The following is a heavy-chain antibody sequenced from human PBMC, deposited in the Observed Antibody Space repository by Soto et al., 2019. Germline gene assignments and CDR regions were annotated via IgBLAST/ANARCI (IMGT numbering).Heavy chain of an antibody. CDR1: GLTFSSYA. J-gene: IGHJ4*02. CDR3: AKDPTSMYYDFWSGSFDY. D-gene: IGHD3-3*01. V-gene: IGHV3-23*01. Sequence: GGSLRLSCAASGLTFSSYAMSWVLQALGKVLEWVSAISGCVGITYYADSVKGGFTISRDNSKNTLYLQMNSLRAEDTSVYYCAKDPTSMYYDFWSGSFDYWGQVT. CDR2: ISGCVGIT.